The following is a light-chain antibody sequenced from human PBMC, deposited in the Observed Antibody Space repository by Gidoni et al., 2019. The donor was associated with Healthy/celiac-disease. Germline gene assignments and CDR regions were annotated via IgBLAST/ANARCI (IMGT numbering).Light chain of an antibody. CDR2: AAS. CDR3: QQSYSTLGT. V-gene: IGKV1-39*01. CDR1: QSISSY. J-gene: IGKJ1*01. Sequence: DIQLTQSPSSLSASVGDRVTIACRASQSISSYLNWYQQKPGHAPKLLIYAASSLESGVPSRFSGSGSGTDFTLTIISLQPEDFATYYCQQSYSTLGTFGQGTKVEIK.